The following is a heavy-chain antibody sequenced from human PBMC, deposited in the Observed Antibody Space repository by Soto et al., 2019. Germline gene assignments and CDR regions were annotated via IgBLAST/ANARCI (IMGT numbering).Heavy chain of an antibody. J-gene: IGHJ6*02. CDR3: ARVHIAAAGTRYYYGMDV. D-gene: IGHD6-13*01. Sequence: ASVKVSCKASGYTFTSYDINCVRQATGQGLEWMGWMNPNSGNTGYAQKFQGRVTMARSTSISTAYMELSSLRSEDTAVYYCARVHIAAAGTRYYYGMDVWGQGTTVTVSS. V-gene: IGHV1-8*01. CDR2: MNPNSGNT. CDR1: GYTFTSYD.